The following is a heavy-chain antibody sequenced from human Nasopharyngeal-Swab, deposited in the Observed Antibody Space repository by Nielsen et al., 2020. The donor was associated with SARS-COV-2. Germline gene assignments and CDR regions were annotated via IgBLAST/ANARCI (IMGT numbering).Heavy chain of an antibody. J-gene: IGHJ4*02. CDR3: AKPDKGTHDY. Sequence: GESLKIPCAASGFTFSSYAMSWVRQAPGKGLEWVSAISGSGGSTYYADPVKGRFTISRDNSKNTLYLQMNSLRAEDTAVYYCAKPDKGTHDYWGQGTLVTVSS. CDR1: GFTFSSYA. V-gene: IGHV3-23*01. CDR2: ISGSGGST. D-gene: IGHD1-1*01.